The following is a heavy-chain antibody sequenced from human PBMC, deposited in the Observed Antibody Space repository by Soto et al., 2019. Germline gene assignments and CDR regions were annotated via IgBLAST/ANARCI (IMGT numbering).Heavy chain of an antibody. Sequence: PGGSLRLSCTASGFTSSTYSITWFRQAPGKGLEWVAHITATGGNTYYADSVRGRFTISRDTSGNTLYLQMNSLRAEDTALYYCAKCMQAYWNYDAHHIWGQGTMVTVSS. CDR3: AKCMQAYWNYDAHHI. CDR2: ITATGGNT. J-gene: IGHJ3*02. CDR1: GFTSSTYS. D-gene: IGHD1-7*01. V-gene: IGHV3-23*01.